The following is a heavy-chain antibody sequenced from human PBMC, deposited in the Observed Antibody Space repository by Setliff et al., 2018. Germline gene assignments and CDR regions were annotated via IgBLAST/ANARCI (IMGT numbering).Heavy chain of an antibody. V-gene: IGHV1-8*01. CDR3: ARVDRGVTQNYYYGMDV. CDR2: MNPNSGNT. D-gene: IGHD3-10*01. J-gene: IGHJ6*02. CDR1: GYTFTSYD. Sequence: GASVKVSCKASGYTFTSYDINWVRQATGQGLEWMGWMNPNSGNTGYAQKFQGRVTMTRNTSISTAYMELSSLRSEDTAVYYCARVDRGVTQNYYYGMDVWGQGTTVT.